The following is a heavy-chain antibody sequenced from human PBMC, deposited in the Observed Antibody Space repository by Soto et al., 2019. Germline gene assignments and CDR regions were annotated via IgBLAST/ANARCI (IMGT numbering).Heavy chain of an antibody. CDR1: GGSFSGYY. Sequence: SETLSLTCAVYGGSFSGYYWSWIRQPPGKGLEWIGEINHSGSTNYNPSLKSRVTISVDTSKNQFSLKLSSVTAADTAVYYCARGQRITMVRGLMAPLFRYWGQGTLVTVSS. CDR3: ARGQRITMVRGLMAPLFRY. V-gene: IGHV4-34*01. J-gene: IGHJ4*02. D-gene: IGHD3-10*01. CDR2: INHSGST.